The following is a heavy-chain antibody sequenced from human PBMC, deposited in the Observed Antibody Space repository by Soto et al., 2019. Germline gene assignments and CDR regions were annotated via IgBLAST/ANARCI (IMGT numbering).Heavy chain of an antibody. D-gene: IGHD6-13*01. J-gene: IGHJ3*02. V-gene: IGHV3-49*03. Sequence: GGSLRLSCTASGFTFGDYAMSWFRQAPGKGLEWVGFIRSKAYGGTTEYAASVKGRFTISRDDSKSIAYLQMNSLKTEDTAVYYCTGGGSSWSRHADDAFDIWGQGTMVTVSS. CDR1: GFTFGDYA. CDR3: TGGGSSWSRHADDAFDI. CDR2: IRSKAYGGTT.